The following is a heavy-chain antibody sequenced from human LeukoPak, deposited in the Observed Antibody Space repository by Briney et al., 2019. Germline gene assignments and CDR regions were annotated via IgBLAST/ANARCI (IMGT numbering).Heavy chain of an antibody. J-gene: IGHJ4*02. CDR3: ARGIAAAGPSTPLWD. D-gene: IGHD6-13*01. Sequence: GGSLRLSCAASGFTFSSHGMHWVRQAPGRGLEWVAVISYDGNNKYYADSVKGRFTISRDNSKNTLYLQMNSLRAEDTAVYYCARGIAAAGPSTPLWDWGQGTLVTVSS. V-gene: IGHV3-30*03. CDR2: ISYDGNNK. CDR1: GFTFSSHG.